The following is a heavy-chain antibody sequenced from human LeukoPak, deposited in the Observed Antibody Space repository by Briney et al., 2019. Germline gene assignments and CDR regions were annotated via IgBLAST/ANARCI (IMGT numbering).Heavy chain of an antibody. J-gene: IGHJ3*02. D-gene: IGHD3-22*01. CDR1: GYSFSSYG. CDR3: ARWDYYDSRTFDI. Sequence: ASVKVSCKASGYSFSSYGISWVRQAPGQGLEWMGWISAYNGNTNYAQKLQGRVTMTTDTSSSTAYMELRSLRSDDTAVYYCARWDYYDSRTFDIWGQGTMVTVSS. V-gene: IGHV1-18*01. CDR2: ISAYNGNT.